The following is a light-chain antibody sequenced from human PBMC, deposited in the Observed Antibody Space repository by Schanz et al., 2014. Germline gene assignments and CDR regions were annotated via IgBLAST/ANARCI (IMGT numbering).Light chain of an antibody. CDR2: EVT. J-gene: IGLJ1*01. CDR3: SSFAGSNNFPYV. Sequence: QSALTQPPSVSGSPGQSVTISCTGTSSDIGSYNRVSWYQQPPGAAPKLIIYEVTYRPSGVPDRFSGSKSGNTASLTVSGLQAEDEADYYCSSFAGSNNFPYVFGTGTKLTVL. V-gene: IGLV2-18*02. CDR1: SSDIGSYNR.